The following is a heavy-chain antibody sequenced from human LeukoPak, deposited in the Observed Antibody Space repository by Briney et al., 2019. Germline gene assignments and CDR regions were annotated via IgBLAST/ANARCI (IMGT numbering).Heavy chain of an antibody. CDR3: AKDGTGAFDY. D-gene: IGHD1-1*01. V-gene: IGHV3-30*02. Sequence: GRSLRLSCAASGFTFSSYGMHWVRQAPGKGLEWVAFIRYDGSNKYYADSVKGRFTISRDNSKNTLYLHVNSLRPEDTAVYYCAKDGTGAFDYWGQGTLVTVSS. J-gene: IGHJ4*02. CDR1: GFTFSSYG. CDR2: IRYDGSNK.